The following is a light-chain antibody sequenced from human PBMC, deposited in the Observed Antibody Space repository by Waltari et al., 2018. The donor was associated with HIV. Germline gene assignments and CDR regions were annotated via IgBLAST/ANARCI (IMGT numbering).Light chain of an antibody. Sequence: QSVLTQPPSVSAAPGQKVTISCSGSTSNFGNDFVSWYQHLPGAAPKLLIYDNNKRPSGISDRFSGSKSDTSATLAITGLQTGDEAQYYCGTWDTRLNGGVFGGGTKLTVL. J-gene: IGLJ3*02. V-gene: IGLV1-51*01. CDR2: DNN. CDR3: GTWDTRLNGGV. CDR1: TSNFGNDF.